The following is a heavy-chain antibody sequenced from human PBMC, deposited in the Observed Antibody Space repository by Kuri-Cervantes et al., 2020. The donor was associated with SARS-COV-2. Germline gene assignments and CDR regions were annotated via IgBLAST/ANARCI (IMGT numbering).Heavy chain of an antibody. Sequence: GESLKISCAASGLTFSSYGMHWVRQAPGKGLEWVAVIPYDGSNKYYADSVKGRFTISRDNSKNTLYLQMNSLRAEDTAVYYCASGGSGSYYFDYWGQGTLVTVSS. CDR1: GLTFSSYG. CDR2: IPYDGSNK. V-gene: IGHV3-30*19. D-gene: IGHD1-26*01. J-gene: IGHJ4*02. CDR3: ASGGSGSYYFDY.